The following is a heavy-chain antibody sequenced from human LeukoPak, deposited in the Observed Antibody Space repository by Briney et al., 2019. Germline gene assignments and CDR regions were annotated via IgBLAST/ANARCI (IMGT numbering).Heavy chain of an antibody. CDR1: GGSISSSSYY. CDR2: IYYSGST. Sequence: SETLSLTCTVSGGSISSSSYYWGWIRQPPGKGLEWIGSIYYSGSTYYSPSPKSRVTISVDTSKNQFSLKLSSVTAADTAVYYCARAHYDSSGYYFDYWGQGTLVTVSS. CDR3: ARAHYDSSGYYFDY. V-gene: IGHV4-39*07. D-gene: IGHD3-22*01. J-gene: IGHJ4*02.